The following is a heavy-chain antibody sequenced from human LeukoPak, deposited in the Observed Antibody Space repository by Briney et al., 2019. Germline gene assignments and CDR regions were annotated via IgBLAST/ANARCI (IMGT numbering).Heavy chain of an antibody. CDR3: ARASYYDFWSGYFANYYYYGMDV. CDR1: GYTFTGYY. Sequence: ASVKVSCKASGYTFTGYYMHWVRQAPGQGLEWMGWINPNSGGTNYAQKFQGRVTMTRDTSISTAYMELSRLRSEDTAVYYCARASYYDFWSGYFANYYYYGMDVWGQGTTVTVSS. CDR2: INPNSGGT. V-gene: IGHV1-2*02. D-gene: IGHD3-3*01. J-gene: IGHJ6*02.